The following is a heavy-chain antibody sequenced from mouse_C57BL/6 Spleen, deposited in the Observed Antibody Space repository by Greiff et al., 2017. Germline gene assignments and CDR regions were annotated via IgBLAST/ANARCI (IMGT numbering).Heavy chain of an antibody. CDR3: AREPAVYYAMDY. V-gene: IGHV5-4*01. J-gene: IGHJ4*01. CDR1: GFTFSSYA. CDR2: ISDGGSYT. Sequence: EVHLVESGGGLVKPGGSLKLSCAASGFTFSSYAMSWVRQTPEKRLEWVATISDGGSYTYYPDNVKGRFTISRDNAKNNLYLQMSHLKSEDTAMYYCAREPAVYYAMDYWGQGTSVTVSS.